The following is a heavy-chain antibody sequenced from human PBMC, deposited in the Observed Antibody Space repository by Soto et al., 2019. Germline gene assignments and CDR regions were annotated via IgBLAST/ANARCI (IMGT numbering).Heavy chain of an antibody. V-gene: IGHV3-23*01. CDR2: ISAGGTT. CDR3: AKDPLTRGWFDP. Sequence: GGSLRLSCAASGFTFSGNAMTWVRQAPGKGLDWVSGISAGGTTYYADSAKGRFTISRDNSKNTLYLQMNSLRADDTAVYYCAKDPLTRGWFDPWGQGTLVTVSS. CDR1: GFTFSGNA. J-gene: IGHJ5*02.